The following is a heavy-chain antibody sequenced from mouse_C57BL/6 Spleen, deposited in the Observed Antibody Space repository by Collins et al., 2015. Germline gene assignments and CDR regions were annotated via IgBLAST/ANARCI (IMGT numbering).Heavy chain of an antibody. J-gene: IGHJ2*01. CDR2: IYPGDGDT. CDR1: GYTFTSYW. D-gene: IGHD2-14*01. V-gene: IGHV1-87*01. CDR3: ARAYRYDEGYFDY. Sequence: QVQLQQSGAELARPGASVKLSCKASGYTFTSYWMQWVKQRPGQGLEWIGAIYPGDGDTRYTQKFKDKATSTADKSSSTAYMQLSSLASEDSAVYYCARAYRYDEGYFDYWGQGSTLTVSS.